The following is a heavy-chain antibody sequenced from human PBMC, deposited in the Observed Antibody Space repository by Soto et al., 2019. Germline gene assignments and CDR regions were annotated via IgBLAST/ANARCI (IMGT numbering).Heavy chain of an antibody. Sequence: EVQLVESGGGLVQPGGSLRLSCAASGFSFSTYWMTWVRQAPGKGLEWVANIKPDGSQKYYVDSVKGRFTISRDNTKRSVDLQMDSLRVEDTVLYFWAVRYADYWGQGALVTVSS. J-gene: IGHJ4*02. CDR2: IKPDGSQK. D-gene: IGHD2-2*01. CDR3: AVRYADY. CDR1: GFSFSTYW. V-gene: IGHV3-7*01.